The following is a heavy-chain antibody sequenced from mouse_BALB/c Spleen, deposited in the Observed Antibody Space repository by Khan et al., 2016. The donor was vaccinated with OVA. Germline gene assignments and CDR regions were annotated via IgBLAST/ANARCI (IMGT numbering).Heavy chain of an antibody. D-gene: IGHD1-1*01. J-gene: IGHJ4*01. CDR2: IGPGSGSS. V-gene: IGHV1S41*01. CDR1: GYTFTSYW. CDR3: ARENYYGSSCYAMDY. Sequence: DLVKPGASVKLSCKASGYTFTSYWIHWIKQRPGQGLEWIGRIGPGSGSSYYNEMFKGKATLTVDTSSTTAYIQLSSLSSEDSAVYFCARENYYGSSCYAMDYWGQGTSGTVSS.